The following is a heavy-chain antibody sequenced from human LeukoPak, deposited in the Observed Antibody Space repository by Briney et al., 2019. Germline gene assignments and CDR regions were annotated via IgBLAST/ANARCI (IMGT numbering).Heavy chain of an antibody. Sequence: GGSLRLSCAVSGFTFNTYWMSWVRQAPGKGLEWVANIKEDGSVRYNVDSVKGRFTISRDNAKNSLYLQMNSLRAEDTAVYYCAREGIAVAGIYYFDYWGQGTLVTVSS. CDR1: GFTFNTYW. J-gene: IGHJ4*02. CDR3: AREGIAVAGIYYFDY. CDR2: IKEDGSVR. V-gene: IGHV3-7*01. D-gene: IGHD6-19*01.